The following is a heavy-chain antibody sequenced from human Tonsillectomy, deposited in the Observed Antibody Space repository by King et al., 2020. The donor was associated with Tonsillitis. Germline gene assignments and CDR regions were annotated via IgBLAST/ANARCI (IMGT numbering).Heavy chain of an antibody. CDR2: IYPGDSDT. CDR3: ARLGPVTKDYSSYGMDV. D-gene: IGHD4-17*01. J-gene: IGHJ6*02. CDR1: GYSFTTYW. V-gene: IGHV5-51*01. Sequence: VQLVESGAEVKKPGESLKISCKGSGYSFTTYWIGWVRQMPGKGLEWMGIIYPGDSDTRYSPSFQGQVTISADKSISAAYLQWRSLKASDTAMYYCARLGPVTKDYSSYGMDVWGQGTTVTVSS.